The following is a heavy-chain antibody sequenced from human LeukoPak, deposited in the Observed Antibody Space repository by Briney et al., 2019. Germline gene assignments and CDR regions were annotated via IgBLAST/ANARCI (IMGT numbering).Heavy chain of an antibody. D-gene: IGHD4-17*01. J-gene: IGHJ5*02. V-gene: IGHV1-69*05. CDR1: GGTFSSYA. Sequence: ASVKVSCKASGGTFSSYAISWVRQAPGQGLEWMGGIIPIFGTANYAQKFQGRVTITTDESTSTAYMELSSLRSEDTAVYYYAKADYGDYTVDPWGQGTLVTVSS. CDR3: AKADYGDYTVDP. CDR2: IIPIFGTA.